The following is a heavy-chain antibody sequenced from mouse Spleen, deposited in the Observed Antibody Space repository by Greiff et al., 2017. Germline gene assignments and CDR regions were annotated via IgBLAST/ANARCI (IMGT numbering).Heavy chain of an antibody. CDR3: ARPLYEGYDVWFAY. CDR1: GFTFSDYY. V-gene: IGHV5-12*02. Sequence: EVQRVESGGGLVQPGGSLKLSCATSGFTFSDYYMYWVRQTPEKRLEWVAYISNGGGSTYYPDTVKGRFTISRDNAKNTLYLQMSRLKSEDTAMYYCARPLYEGYDVWFAYWGQGTLVTVSA. D-gene: IGHD2-14*01. J-gene: IGHJ3*01. CDR2: ISNGGGST.